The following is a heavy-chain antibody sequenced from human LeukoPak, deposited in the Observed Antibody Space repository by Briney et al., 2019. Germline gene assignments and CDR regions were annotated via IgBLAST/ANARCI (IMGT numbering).Heavy chain of an antibody. CDR2: IWYDGSNK. CDR1: GFTFSSYG. CDR3: ARDPYSSGVNWFDP. V-gene: IGHV3-33*01. D-gene: IGHD6-25*01. J-gene: IGHJ5*02. Sequence: GRALRLSCAASGFTFSSYGMHWVRQAPGKGLEWVAVIWYDGSNKYYADSVKGRFTISRDNSKNTLYLQMNRLRAEDTAVYYCARDPYSSGVNWFDPWGQGTLVTVSS.